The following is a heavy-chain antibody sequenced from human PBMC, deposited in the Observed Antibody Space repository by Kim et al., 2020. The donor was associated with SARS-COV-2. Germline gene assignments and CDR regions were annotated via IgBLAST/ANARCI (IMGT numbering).Heavy chain of an antibody. V-gene: IGHV3-23*01. Sequence: TFYADAVKGRFTISRDNPKNTLYLQMNSLRAEDTAVYYCAKVLPYWYFDLWGRGTLVTFSS. CDR3: AKVLPYWYFDL. D-gene: IGHD2-15*01. CDR2: T. J-gene: IGHJ2*01.